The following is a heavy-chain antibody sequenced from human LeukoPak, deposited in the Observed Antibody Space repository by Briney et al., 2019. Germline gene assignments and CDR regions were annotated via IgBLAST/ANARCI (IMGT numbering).Heavy chain of an antibody. D-gene: IGHD2-15*01. J-gene: IGHJ4*02. V-gene: IGHV3-53*01. CDR2: IYSAGGT. CDR1: GFTVSNTY. Sequence: PGGSLRLSCAASGFTVSNTYMSWVRQAPGKGLEWVSVIYSAGGTFYSDSVKGRFTISRDYSRNTLYLQMNSLRADDTAMYYCARDRNGPAFWGQGTLVTVSS. CDR3: ARDRNGPAF.